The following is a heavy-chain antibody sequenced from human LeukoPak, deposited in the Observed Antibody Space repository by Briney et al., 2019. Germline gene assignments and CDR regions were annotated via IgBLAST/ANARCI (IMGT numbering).Heavy chain of an antibody. Sequence: GGSLRLSCAASGFTFSSYAMHWVRQAPGKGLEWVAVISYDGSNKYYADSVKGRFTISRDNSKNTLYLQMNSLRAEDTAVYYCARGPIDYWGQGTLVTVSS. J-gene: IGHJ4*02. CDR1: GFTFSSYA. V-gene: IGHV3-30*04. CDR2: ISYDGSNK. CDR3: ARGPIDY.